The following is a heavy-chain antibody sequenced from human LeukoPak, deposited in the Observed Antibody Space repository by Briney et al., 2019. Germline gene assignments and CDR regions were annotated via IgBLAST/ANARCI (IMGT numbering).Heavy chain of an antibody. V-gene: IGHV3-23*01. CDR1: GFTFSSYE. J-gene: IGHJ5*02. CDR2: ISGSGGST. CDR3: AKDGLARFDP. D-gene: IGHD3/OR15-3a*01. Sequence: GGSLRLSCAASGFTFSSYEMNWVRQAPGKGLEWVSAISGSGGSTYYADSVKGRFTISRDNSKNTLYLQMNSLRAEDTAVYYCAKDGLARFDPWGQGTLVTVSS.